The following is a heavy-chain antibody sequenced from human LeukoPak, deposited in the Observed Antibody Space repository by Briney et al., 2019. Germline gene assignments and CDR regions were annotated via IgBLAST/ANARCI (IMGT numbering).Heavy chain of an antibody. V-gene: IGHV3-23*01. CDR3: ASGGGSGTNYFYYYGMDV. CDR2: ISGSGDST. D-gene: IGHD3-10*01. J-gene: IGHJ6*02. Sequence: GGSLSLSCAASGFTFPSYAMSWVRQAPGRGLEWVSVISGSGDSTYYADSVKGRFTIARDNSKNTPYVQMSSLRAEDTATYYCASGGGSGTNYFYYYGMDVWGQGTRVTVSS. CDR1: GFTFPSYA.